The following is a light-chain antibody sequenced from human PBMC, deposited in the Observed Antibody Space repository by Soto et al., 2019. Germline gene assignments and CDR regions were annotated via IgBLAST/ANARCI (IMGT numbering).Light chain of an antibody. CDR1: QNVYNN. J-gene: IGKJ5*01. CDR3: QQYNNWPPIT. V-gene: IGKV3-15*01. Sequence: IVMPQSPATLSVSPGDRATLSCMASQNVYNNLAWYQQKAGQAPRLLISGASTRATGIPARFSGSGSGTEFTLTISSLQSEDFAVYYCQQYNNWPPITFGQGTRLEIK. CDR2: GAS.